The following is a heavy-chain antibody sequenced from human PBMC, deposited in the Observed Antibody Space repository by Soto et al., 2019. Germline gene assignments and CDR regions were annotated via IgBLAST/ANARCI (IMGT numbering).Heavy chain of an antibody. V-gene: IGHV2-5*02. D-gene: IGHD3-10*01. CDR1: GFSLTTRGVG. CDR2: IYWDDDK. CDR3: AHISPWPRSYYSNLFDP. J-gene: IGHJ5*02. Sequence: QITLKESGPTLVKPTQTLTLTCTFSGFSLTTRGVGVGWIRQPPGKALEWLALIYWDDDKRYSPSLRRRLTINKDTSKNQVVLTMTNMDPVDTATYYCAHISPWPRSYYSNLFDPWGQGTLVTVSS.